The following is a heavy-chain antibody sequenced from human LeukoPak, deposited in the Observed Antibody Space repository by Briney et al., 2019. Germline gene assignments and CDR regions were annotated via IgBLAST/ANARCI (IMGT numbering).Heavy chain of an antibody. CDR2: IYHSGST. J-gene: IGHJ6*03. Sequence: SETLSLTCAVYGGSFSGYYWSWIRQPPGKGLEWIGYIYHSGSTYYNPSLKSRVTISVDRSKNQFSLKLSSVTAADTAVYYCARRIAARPYYYYYMDVWGKGTTVTVSS. CDR1: GGSFSGYY. V-gene: IGHV4-34*01. CDR3: ARRIAARPYYYYYMDV. D-gene: IGHD6-6*01.